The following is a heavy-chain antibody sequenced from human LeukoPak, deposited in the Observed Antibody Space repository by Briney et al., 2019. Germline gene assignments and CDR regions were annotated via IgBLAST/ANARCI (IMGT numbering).Heavy chain of an antibody. D-gene: IGHD2-15*01. J-gene: IGHJ5*02. V-gene: IGHV1-8*03. CDR2: MNPNSGNT. CDR1: GYTFTSYD. Sequence: ASVKVSCKASGYTFTSYDINWVRQATGQGLEWMGWMNPNSGNTGYAQKFQGRVTITRNTSISTAYMELRSLRSDDTAVYYCARGADGVSSNSRGWFDPWGQGTLVTVSS. CDR3: ARGADGVSSNSRGWFDP.